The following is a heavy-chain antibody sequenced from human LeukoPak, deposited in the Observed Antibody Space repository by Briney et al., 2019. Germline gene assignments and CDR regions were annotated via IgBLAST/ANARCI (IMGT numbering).Heavy chain of an antibody. D-gene: IGHD7-27*01. CDR1: GGYVSSSGYY. V-gene: IGHV4-39*07. J-gene: IGHJ4*02. CDR3: VRDNGNWDIDY. CDR2: IYSSGST. Sequence: SETLSLTCTVSGGYVSSSGYYWGWVRQPPGKGLEWIGSIYSSGSTYYNPSLKSRVTISRDTAKNQFSLRLTSVTAADTALYYCVRDNGNWDIDYWGQGTLVTVSS.